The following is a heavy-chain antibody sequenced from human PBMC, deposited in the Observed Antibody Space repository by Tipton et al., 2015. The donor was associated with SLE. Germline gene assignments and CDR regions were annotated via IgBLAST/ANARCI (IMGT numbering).Heavy chain of an antibody. CDR1: GFTFSNYA. J-gene: IGHJ4*02. D-gene: IGHD7-27*01. CDR2: IYNDGRS. CDR3: ARDKTWGSFGY. Sequence: LSLTCVASGFTFSNYAVSWVRQAPGKGLEWVSLIYNDGRSYYADSVKGRFTISRDNSKNTIYLQMSSLRAEDTALYYCARDKTWGSFGYWGQGTLVTVSS. V-gene: IGHV3-23*03.